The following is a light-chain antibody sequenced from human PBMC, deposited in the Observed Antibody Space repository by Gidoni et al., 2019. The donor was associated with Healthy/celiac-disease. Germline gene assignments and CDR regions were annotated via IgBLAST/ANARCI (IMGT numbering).Light chain of an antibody. V-gene: IGKV1-27*01. CDR2: AAS. J-gene: IGKJ4*01. CDR1: QGISNY. Sequence: DPVTITCRASQGISNYLAWYQQKPGKVPKLLIYAASTLQSGVPSRFSGSGSGTDFTLTISSLQPEDVATYYCQKYNSAPLTFXGXTKVEIK. CDR3: QKYNSAPLT.